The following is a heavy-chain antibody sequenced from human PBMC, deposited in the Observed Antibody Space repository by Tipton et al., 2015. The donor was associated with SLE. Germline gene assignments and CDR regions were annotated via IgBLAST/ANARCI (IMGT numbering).Heavy chain of an antibody. V-gene: IGHV3-73*01. D-gene: IGHD3-22*01. CDR2: IRSKASTYAT. CDR3: SRRDYDTSDNYYEYDY. J-gene: IGHJ4*02. Sequence: SLRLSCAASGFTFSGATIHWVRQASGHGLEWVGRIRSKASTYATAYSASVKGRFTISRDDSKNTAYLQMNSLKTEDTAVYYCSRRDYDTSDNYYEYDYWGQGTLVTVSS. CDR1: GFTFSGAT.